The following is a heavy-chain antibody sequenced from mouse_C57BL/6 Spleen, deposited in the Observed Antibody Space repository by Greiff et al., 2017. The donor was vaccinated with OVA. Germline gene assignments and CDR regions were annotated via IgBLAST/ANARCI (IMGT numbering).Heavy chain of an antibody. Sequence: EVQLVESEGGLVQPGSSMKLSCTASGFTFSDYYMAWVRQVPEKGLEWVANINYDGSSTYYLDSLKSRFIISRDNAKNIRYLQMSSLKSEDTATDYCAREGDPYYFDYWGQGTTLTVSS. CDR3: AREGDPYYFDY. CDR1: GFTFSDYY. J-gene: IGHJ2*01. D-gene: IGHD2-13*01. V-gene: IGHV5-16*01. CDR2: INYDGSST.